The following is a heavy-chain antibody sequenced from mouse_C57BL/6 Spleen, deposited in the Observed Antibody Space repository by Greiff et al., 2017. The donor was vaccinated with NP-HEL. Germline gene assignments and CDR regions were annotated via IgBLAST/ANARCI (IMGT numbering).Heavy chain of an antibody. CDR1: GYTFTSYW. D-gene: IGHD1-1*01. Sequence: QVQLQQPGAELVKPGASVKLSCKASGYTFTSYWMHWVKQRPGPGLEWIGMIHPNSGSTNYNEKFKSKATLTVDKSSSTAYMQLSSLTSEDSAVYYCARRHYYGSSPDYWGQGTTLTVSS. V-gene: IGHV1-64*01. CDR3: ARRHYYGSSPDY. J-gene: IGHJ2*01. CDR2: IHPNSGST.